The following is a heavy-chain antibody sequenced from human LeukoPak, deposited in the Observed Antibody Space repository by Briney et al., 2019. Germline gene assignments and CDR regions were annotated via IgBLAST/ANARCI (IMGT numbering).Heavy chain of an antibody. CDR2: ISSSSSTI. D-gene: IGHD4-17*01. V-gene: IGHV3-48*01. CDR3: ARDQKYGDYSLDY. J-gene: IGHJ4*02. Sequence: GGSLGLSCAASGFTFSSYSMNWVRQAPGKGLEWVSYISSSSSTIYYADSVKGRFTISRDNAKNSLYLQMNSLRAEDTAVYYCARDQKYGDYSLDYWGQGTLVTVSS. CDR1: GFTFSSYS.